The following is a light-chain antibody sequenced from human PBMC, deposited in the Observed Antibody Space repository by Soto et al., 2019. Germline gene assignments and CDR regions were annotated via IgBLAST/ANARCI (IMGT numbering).Light chain of an antibody. V-gene: IGLV1-44*01. CDR2: SNS. J-gene: IGLJ1*01. CDR3: AAWDDSLSGYV. Sequence: QAVVTQPPSASGTPGQRVTISCSGSTSNIGRNIVNWYQQFPGTVPKLLIYSNSQRPAGIPDRFSASKSGTSASLAITGLQSEDEADYYCAAWDDSLSGYVFGTGTKVTVL. CDR1: TSNIGRNI.